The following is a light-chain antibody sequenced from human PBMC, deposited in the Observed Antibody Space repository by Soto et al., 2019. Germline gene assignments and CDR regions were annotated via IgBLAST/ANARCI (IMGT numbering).Light chain of an antibody. CDR3: QQSYSSWT. Sequence: DIQMTQSPSSLSASVGDRVTITCRASQSIHYYLNWYQQKPGTAPKLLIYAASNLQSGVPSRFSGSGSGTDFTLTISSLQPEDFATYYCQQSYSSWTFGQGTKVEIE. CDR1: QSIHYY. V-gene: IGKV1-39*01. J-gene: IGKJ1*01. CDR2: AAS.